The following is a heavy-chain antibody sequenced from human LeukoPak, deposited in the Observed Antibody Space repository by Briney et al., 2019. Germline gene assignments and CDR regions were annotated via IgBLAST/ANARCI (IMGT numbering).Heavy chain of an antibody. D-gene: IGHD3-22*01. CDR3: AKDLGEYYYDTSGYPGFGY. CDR2: ISGSGGTT. J-gene: IGHJ4*02. CDR1: GFTLSTYG. V-gene: IGHV3-23*01. Sequence: GGSLRLSCAASGFTLSTYGMSWVRQAPGKGLEWVSAISGSGGTTYYADSVKGRFTISRDNSKNTLYLQMNSLRAEDAAVYYCAKDLGEYYYDTSGYPGFGYWGQGTLVTVSS.